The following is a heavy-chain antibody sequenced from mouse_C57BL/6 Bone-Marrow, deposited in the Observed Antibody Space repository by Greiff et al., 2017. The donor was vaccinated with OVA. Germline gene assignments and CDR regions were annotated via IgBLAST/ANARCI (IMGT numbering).Heavy chain of an antibody. CDR2: IDPSDSYT. V-gene: IGHV1-59*01. Sequence: QVHVKQPGAELVRPGTSVKLSCKASGYTFTSYWMHWVKQRPGQGLEWIGVIDPSDSYTNYNQKFKGKATLTVDTSSSTAYMQLSSLTSEDSAVYYCARTLDYYGSSSFAYWGQGTLVTVSA. CDR3: ARTLDYYGSSSFAY. CDR1: GYTFTSYW. D-gene: IGHD1-1*01. J-gene: IGHJ3*01.